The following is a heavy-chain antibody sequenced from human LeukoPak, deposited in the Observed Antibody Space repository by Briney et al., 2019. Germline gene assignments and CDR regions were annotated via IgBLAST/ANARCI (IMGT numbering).Heavy chain of an antibody. CDR2: IYYTGST. Sequence: KSSETLSLTCTVSGGSICSYYWSWIRQPPGKGLEWIGYIYYTGSTNYNPSLKSRLTISLDTSKNQFSLKLSSVTAADTAVYYCARDQGLLDAFDIWGQGTMVTVSS. V-gene: IGHV4-59*01. CDR3: ARDQGLLDAFDI. CDR1: GGSICSYY. J-gene: IGHJ3*02. D-gene: IGHD4/OR15-4a*01.